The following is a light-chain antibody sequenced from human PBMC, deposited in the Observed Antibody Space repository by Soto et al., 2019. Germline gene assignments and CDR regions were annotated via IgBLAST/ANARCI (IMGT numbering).Light chain of an antibody. V-gene: IGKV3-15*01. J-gene: IGKJ1*01. CDR3: KQYNKSLPT. Sequence: EIVMTQSPATLSSSPGERATLSCRASQSVRSNLAWYQQKPGQAPRLLIYGASTRATGIPARFSGSGSGTEFTLSIGSLQSEDFAVYYCKQYNKSLPTFGQGNKVDI. CDR1: QSVRSN. CDR2: GAS.